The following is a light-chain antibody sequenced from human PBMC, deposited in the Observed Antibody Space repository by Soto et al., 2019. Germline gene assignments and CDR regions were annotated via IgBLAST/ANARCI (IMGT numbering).Light chain of an antibody. J-gene: IGLJ2*01. CDR1: SGDVGGYNY. Sequence: QSALTQPASVSGSPGQSITISCTGTSGDVGGYNYVSWYQQHPGKAPKLMIYEVINRPSGVSSRFSGSKSGNTASLTISGLQTEDEADYYCTSHSMTSTLLFGGGTKVTVL. V-gene: IGLV2-14*01. CDR3: TSHSMTSTLL. CDR2: EVI.